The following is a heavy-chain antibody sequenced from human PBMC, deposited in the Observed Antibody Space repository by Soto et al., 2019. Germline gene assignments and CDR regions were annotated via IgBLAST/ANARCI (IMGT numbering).Heavy chain of an antibody. CDR1: GGTFSSYA. J-gene: IGHJ5*02. Sequence: QVQLVQFGAEVKKPGSSVKVSCKASGGTFSSYAISWVRQAPGQGLEWMGGIIPIFGTANYAQKFQGRVTITADESTSTAYMELSSLRSEDTAVYYCAREVLEGIVLVPAAKGRGFDPWGQGTLVTVSS. V-gene: IGHV1-69*12. D-gene: IGHD2-2*01. CDR3: AREVLEGIVLVPAAKGRGFDP. CDR2: IIPIFGTA.